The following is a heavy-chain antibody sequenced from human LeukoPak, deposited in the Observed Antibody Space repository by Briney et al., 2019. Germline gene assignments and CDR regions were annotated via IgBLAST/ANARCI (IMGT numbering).Heavy chain of an antibody. V-gene: IGHV3-74*01. CDR3: VRDRGGTTPYVC. CDR2: ISPDGRNI. D-gene: IGHD1-14*01. J-gene: IGHJ4*02. Sequence: GGSLRLSCAASGLTLSDYWMNWARQAPGKGPVWVSHISPDGRNIAYADSVKGRFTISRDSAKNTLYLQMNSLRVGDTAVYYYVRDRGGTTPYVCWGQGTLVTVSS. CDR1: GLTLSDYW.